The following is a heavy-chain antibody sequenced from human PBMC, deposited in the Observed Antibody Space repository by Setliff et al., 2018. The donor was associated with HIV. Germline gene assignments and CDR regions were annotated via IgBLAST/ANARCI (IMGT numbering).Heavy chain of an antibody. V-gene: IGHV4-30-4*01. D-gene: IGHD2-2*01. CDR3: ARQSTTSRDFDS. Sequence: LSLTCTASYATLSTADYYWTWIRQPPGKGLEWIGFVSYTGTTRYSPPLRSRISISIDASKNKFSLQLSSVTAADTAVYYCARQSTTSRDFDSWGQGTLVTVSS. J-gene: IGHJ4*02. CDR1: YATLSTADYY. CDR2: VSYTGTT.